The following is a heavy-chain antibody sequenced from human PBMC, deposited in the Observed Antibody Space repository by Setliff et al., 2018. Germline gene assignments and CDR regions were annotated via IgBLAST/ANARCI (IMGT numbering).Heavy chain of an antibody. CDR2: IWYDGSNQ. J-gene: IGHJ3*02. V-gene: IGHV3-33*03. D-gene: IGHD2-15*01. Sequence: PGGSLRLSCGASGFTFGSYGIYWVRQAPGKGLEWVAIIWYDGSNQLYADSVKGRFTISRDNSKNMASLQMNSLREEDTAVYYCAKDLRIILPRDDAFDIWGQGTMVTVSS. CDR3: AKDLRIILPRDDAFDI. CDR1: GFTFGSYG.